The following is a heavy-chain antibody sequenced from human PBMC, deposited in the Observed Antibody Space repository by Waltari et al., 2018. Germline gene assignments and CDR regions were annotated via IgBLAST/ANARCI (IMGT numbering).Heavy chain of an antibody. D-gene: IGHD4-4*01. CDR3: ARDSKFDP. Sequence: VQLVDSGGGLIQPGGSLRLSCAASGFSISDNYMSWVRQAPGKGLEWVSFINSGGTTYYADSVKGRFTISRDNSKNTVYLQMNSLRAEDTAMYYCARDSKFDPWGQGTLVTVSS. CDR1: GFSISDNY. J-gene: IGHJ5*02. V-gene: IGHV3-53*01. CDR2: INSGGTT.